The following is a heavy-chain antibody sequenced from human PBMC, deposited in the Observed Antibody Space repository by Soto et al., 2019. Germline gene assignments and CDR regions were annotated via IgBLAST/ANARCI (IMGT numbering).Heavy chain of an antibody. J-gene: IGHJ4*02. V-gene: IGHV1-8*02. CDR3: ARWGQNAAAGPKFDY. CDR2: MNPNTANT. Sequence: QVQLVQSGAEVAKPGASVKVSCKASGYTFISYDINWVRQAPGQGLEWIGWMNPNTANTGFAKKFQGRVTRTRDIPASTAYVELSGLRSEDTAVYYCARWGQNAAAGPKFDYWGQGTLVTVSS. CDR1: GYTFISYD. D-gene: IGHD2-15*01.